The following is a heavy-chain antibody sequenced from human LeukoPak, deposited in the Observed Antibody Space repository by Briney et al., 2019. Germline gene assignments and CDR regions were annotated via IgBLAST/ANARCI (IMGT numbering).Heavy chain of an antibody. J-gene: IGHJ4*02. V-gene: IGHV1-18*01. CDR1: GYTFTTYG. CDR3: ARESGGRGHFDY. D-gene: IGHD3-16*01. CDR2: ISPHNGNT. Sequence: ASVKVSCKASGYTFTTYGISWVRQAPGQGLEWMGWISPHNGNTNYAQKLQDRVTMTTDTSTGTAYMELRSLRSDDTAVYYCARESGGRGHFDYWGQGSLVTVSS.